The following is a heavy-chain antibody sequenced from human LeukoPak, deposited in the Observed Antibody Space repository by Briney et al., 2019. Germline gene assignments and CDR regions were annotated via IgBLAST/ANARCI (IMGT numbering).Heavy chain of an antibody. CDR2: IYYGGST. V-gene: IGHV4-59*05. CDR3: VVWFGESAGRYYFDY. CDR1: GGSISSYY. J-gene: IGHJ4*02. Sequence: SETLSLTCTVSGGSISSYYWSWIRQPPGKGLEWIGSIYYGGSTYYRPSLQSRVTISVDTSKNQFSLKVISVTAADTAVYYCVVWFGESAGRYYFDYWGQGTLVTVSS. D-gene: IGHD3-10*01.